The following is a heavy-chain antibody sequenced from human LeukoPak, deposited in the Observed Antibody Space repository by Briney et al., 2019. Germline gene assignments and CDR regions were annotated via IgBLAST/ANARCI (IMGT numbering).Heavy chain of an antibody. CDR3: ARCGSHDAFDI. CDR2: ISSSGSTI. Sequence: LSGGSLRLSCAASGFTFSSYEMNWVRQAPGKGLEWVSYISSSGSTIYYADSVKGRFTISRDNAKNSLYLQMNSLRAEDTAVYYCARCGSHDAFDIWGQGTMVTVSS. J-gene: IGHJ3*02. V-gene: IGHV3-48*03. D-gene: IGHD1-26*01. CDR1: GFTFSSYE.